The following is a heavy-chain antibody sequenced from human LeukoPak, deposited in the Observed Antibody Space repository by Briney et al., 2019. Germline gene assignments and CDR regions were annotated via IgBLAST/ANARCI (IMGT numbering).Heavy chain of an antibody. CDR2: IWHDGSHK. D-gene: IGHD3-10*01. CDR1: GFAFNTYA. V-gene: IGHV3-33*01. Sequence: PGGSLRLSCAASGFAFNTYAMHWVRQAPGQALEWVALIWHDGSHKFYSNSVRGQFTISRDNSKNTVSLQMNNLRPEDTAVYYCAREIFGSGSHPDFWGQGTLVTVSS. J-gene: IGHJ4*02. CDR3: AREIFGSGSHPDF.